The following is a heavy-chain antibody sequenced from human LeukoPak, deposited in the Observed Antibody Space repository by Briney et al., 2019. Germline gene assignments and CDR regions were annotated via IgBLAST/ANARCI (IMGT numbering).Heavy chain of an antibody. V-gene: IGHV4-30-4*08. CDR1: GGSISSGDYY. CDR3: ARGMAAAPDFGY. CDR2: IYYSGST. Sequence: SETLSLTCTVSGGSISSGDYYWSWIRQPPGKGLEWIGYIYYSGSTYYNPSLKSRVTISVDTSKNQFSLKLSSVTAADTAVYYCARGMAAAPDFGYWGQGTLVTVSS. J-gene: IGHJ4*02. D-gene: IGHD6-13*01.